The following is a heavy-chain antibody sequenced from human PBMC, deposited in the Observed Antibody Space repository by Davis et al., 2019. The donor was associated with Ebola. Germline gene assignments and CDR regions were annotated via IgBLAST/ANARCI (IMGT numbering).Heavy chain of an antibody. CDR2: IYYSGST. J-gene: IGHJ3*02. V-gene: IGHV4-28*01. CDR1: GYSISSSNW. CDR3: ARPRGGQQLDAFDI. Sequence: LRLSCAVSGYSISSSNWWGWIRQPPGKGLEWIGYIYYSGSTYYNPSLKSRVTISVDTSKNQFSLKLSSVTAADTAVYYCARPRGGQQLDAFDIWGQGTMVTVSS. D-gene: IGHD6-13*01.